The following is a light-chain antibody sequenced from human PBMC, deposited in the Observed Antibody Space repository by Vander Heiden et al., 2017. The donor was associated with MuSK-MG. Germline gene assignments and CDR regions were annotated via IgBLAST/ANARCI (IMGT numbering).Light chain of an antibody. CDR3: QQRSNWPLT. CDR2: DAS. Sequence: EIVVTQSPATLSLSPGERATLSCRASQSVRSYLAWYQQKPGQGPRLLIYDASNRAPGIPARFSGSGSGTDFTLTISSLEPEDFAVYYCQQRSNWPLTFGGRTKVEIK. CDR1: QSVRSY. J-gene: IGKJ4*01. V-gene: IGKV3-11*01.